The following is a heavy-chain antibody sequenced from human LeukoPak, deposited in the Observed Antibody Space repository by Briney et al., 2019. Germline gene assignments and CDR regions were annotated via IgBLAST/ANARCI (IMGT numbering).Heavy chain of an antibody. D-gene: IGHD6-6*01. Sequence: GGSLRLSCAASGFTFSSYEMNWVRQAPGKGLEWVSYISSSGSTIYYADSVKGRFTISRDNAKNSLYLQMNSLRAEDTAVYYCASSRGGSSTDYWGQGTLVTVSS. V-gene: IGHV3-48*03. CDR1: GFTFSSYE. J-gene: IGHJ4*02. CDR3: ASSRGGSSTDY. CDR2: ISSSGSTI.